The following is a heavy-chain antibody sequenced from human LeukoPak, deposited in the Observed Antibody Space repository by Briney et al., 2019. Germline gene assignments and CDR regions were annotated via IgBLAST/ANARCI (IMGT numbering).Heavy chain of an antibody. CDR1: GFTFSSYW. Sequence: PGGSLRLSCAASGFTFSSYWMHWVRQAPGKGLVWVSRINSDGSSTSYADSVKGRFTISRDNAKNSLYLQMNSLRAEDTAVYYCELGSTSVEFDYWGQGTLVTVSS. CDR3: ELGSTSVEFDY. CDR2: INSDGSST. V-gene: IGHV3-74*01. J-gene: IGHJ4*02. D-gene: IGHD2-2*01.